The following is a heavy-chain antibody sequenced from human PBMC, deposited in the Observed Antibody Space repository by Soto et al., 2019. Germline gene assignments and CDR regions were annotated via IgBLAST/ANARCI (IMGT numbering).Heavy chain of an antibody. D-gene: IGHD3-22*01. CDR1: GFTFSSYA. CDR3: AKVPFMIVVVIFAFDI. CDR2: ISGSGGST. Sequence: GGSLRLSCAASGFTFSSYAMSWVRQAPGKGLEWVSAISGSGGSTYYADSVKGRFTISRDNSKNTLYLQMNSLRAEDTAVYYCAKVPFMIVVVIFAFDIWGQGTMVTVSS. V-gene: IGHV3-23*01. J-gene: IGHJ3*02.